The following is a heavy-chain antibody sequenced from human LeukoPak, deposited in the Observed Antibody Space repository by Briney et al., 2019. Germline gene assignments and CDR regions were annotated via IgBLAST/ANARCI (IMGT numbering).Heavy chain of an antibody. V-gene: IGHV3-48*02. Sequence: PGGSLRLSCAASGFTFSSYSMNWVRQAPGKGLEWVSYISSRSTAISYADSVKGRFTISRDNAKNSLYLQMNSLRDEDTAVYYCAREGVSFYRGCDYWGQGTLVTVSS. CDR3: AREGVSFYRGCDY. J-gene: IGHJ4*02. CDR2: ISSRSTAI. CDR1: GFTFSSYS. D-gene: IGHD1-26*01.